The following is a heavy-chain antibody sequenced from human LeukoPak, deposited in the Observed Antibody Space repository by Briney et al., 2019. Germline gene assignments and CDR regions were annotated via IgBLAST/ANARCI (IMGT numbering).Heavy chain of an antibody. D-gene: IGHD4-11*01. V-gene: IGHV4-61*02. CDR1: GGSISSGSYY. J-gene: IGHJ6*03. CDR3: ARDFAGYSNSDYYYYYMDV. CDR2: IYTSGST. Sequence: SETLSLTCTVSGGSISSGSYYWSWIRQPAGKGLEWIGRIYTSGSTNYNPSLKSRVTISVDTSKNQFSLKLSSVTATDTAVYYCARDFAGYSNSDYYYYYMDVWGKGTTVTVSS.